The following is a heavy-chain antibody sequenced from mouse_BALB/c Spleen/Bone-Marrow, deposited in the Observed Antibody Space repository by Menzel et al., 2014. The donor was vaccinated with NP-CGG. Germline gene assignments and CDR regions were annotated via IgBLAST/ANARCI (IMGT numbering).Heavy chain of an antibody. CDR2: IDPANGNT. V-gene: IGHV14-3*02. J-gene: IGHJ2*01. Sequence: VQLQQSGAELVKPGASVKLSCTASGFNIKDTYMHWVKQRPEQGLEWIGRIDPANGNTKYDPKFQGKATITADTSSNTAYLQRSSLTSEDTAVYYCARTAPENFHYWGQGATLPVPS. D-gene: IGHD1-2*01. CDR1: GFNIKDTY. CDR3: ARTAPENFHY.